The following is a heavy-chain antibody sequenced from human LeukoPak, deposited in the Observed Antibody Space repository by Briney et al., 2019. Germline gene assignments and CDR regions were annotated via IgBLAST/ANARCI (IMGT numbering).Heavy chain of an antibody. CDR2: INPSGGST. D-gene: IGHD5-18*01. J-gene: IGHJ3*02. CDR1: GYTFTSYY. Sequence: APVTVSYKASGYTFTSYYMHWVRQAPGQGLEWMGLINPSGGSTSYAQKFQGRVTMTRDMSTSTVYMELSSLRSEDTAVYYCARGLQLWAFDAFDIWGQGTMVTVSS. CDR3: ARGLQLWAFDAFDI. V-gene: IGHV1-46*01.